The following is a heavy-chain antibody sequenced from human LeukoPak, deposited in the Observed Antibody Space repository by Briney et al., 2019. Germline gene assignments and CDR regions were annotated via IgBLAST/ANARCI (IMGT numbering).Heavy chain of an antibody. D-gene: IGHD4-11*01. Sequence: ASVKVSCKASGYTFTSYDINWVRQATGQGLEWMGWMNPNSGNTGYAQKFQGRVTITRNTSISTAYMELSSLRSEDTAVYYCARGGESSNRPHLDFDYWGQGTLVTVSS. CDR2: MNPNSGNT. V-gene: IGHV1-8*03. J-gene: IGHJ4*02. CDR3: ARGGESSNRPHLDFDY. CDR1: GYTFTSYD.